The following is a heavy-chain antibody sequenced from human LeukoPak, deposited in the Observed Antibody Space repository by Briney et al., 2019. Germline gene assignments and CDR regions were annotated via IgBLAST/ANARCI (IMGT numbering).Heavy chain of an antibody. CDR3: ARDPYGSGSYFSFFDY. V-gene: IGHV3-48*03. J-gene: IGHJ4*02. D-gene: IGHD3-10*01. CDR1: GFTFSSYA. CDR2: ISSSGSTI. Sequence: PGGSLRLSCAASGFTFSSYAMHWVRQAPGKGLEWVSYISSSGSTIYYADSVKGRFTISRDNAKNSLYLQMNSLGAEDTAVYYCARDPYGSGSYFSFFDYWGLGTLVTVSS.